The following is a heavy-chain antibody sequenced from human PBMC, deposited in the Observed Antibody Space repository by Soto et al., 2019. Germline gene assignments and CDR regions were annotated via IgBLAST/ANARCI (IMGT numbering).Heavy chain of an antibody. CDR3: ARLRWGSGSYSGLLDF. CDR1: GGSISTSSYF. J-gene: IGHJ4*02. Sequence: QLQLQESGPGLVKPSETLSLACSVSGGSISTSSYFWGWIRQPPGKGLEWVGAVHYSGSANYRSSLQSRVTISVDTSQNQISLRLRSVTAADTAVYYCARLRWGSGSYSGLLDFWGQGALVTVSS. D-gene: IGHD3-10*01. CDR2: VHYSGSA. V-gene: IGHV4-39*01.